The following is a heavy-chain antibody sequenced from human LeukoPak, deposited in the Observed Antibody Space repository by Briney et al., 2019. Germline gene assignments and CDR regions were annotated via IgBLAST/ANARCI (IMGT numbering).Heavy chain of an antibody. Sequence: ASVRVSCKASGYTFTSYYMHWVRQAPGQGLEWMGIINPRGGSTSYAQKFQGRVTMTRDMSTSTVYMELSSLRSEDTAVYYCARGDAYDSSGYSEPFDYWGQGTLVTVSS. J-gene: IGHJ4*02. CDR2: INPRGGST. V-gene: IGHV1-46*01. CDR1: GYTFTSYY. CDR3: ARGDAYDSSGYSEPFDY. D-gene: IGHD3-22*01.